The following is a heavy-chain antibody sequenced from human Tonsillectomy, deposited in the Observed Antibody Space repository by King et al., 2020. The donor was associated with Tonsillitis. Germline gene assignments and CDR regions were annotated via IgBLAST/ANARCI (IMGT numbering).Heavy chain of an antibody. Sequence: VQLVESGGGLIQPGGSLRLSCAASGFTVSSNYMSWVRQAPGKGLEWVSVIYSGGSTYYADSVKGRFTISRDNSKNTLYLQMNSLRAEDTAVYYCAGDEGGYYYYGMDVWGQGTTVTVSS. CDR1: GFTVSSNY. D-gene: IGHD1-26*01. CDR3: AGDEGGYYYYGMDV. J-gene: IGHJ6*02. V-gene: IGHV3-53*01. CDR2: IYSGGST.